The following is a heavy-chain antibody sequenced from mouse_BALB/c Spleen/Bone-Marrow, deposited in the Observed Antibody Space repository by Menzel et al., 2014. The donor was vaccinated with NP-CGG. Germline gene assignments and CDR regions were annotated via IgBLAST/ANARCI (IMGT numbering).Heavy chain of an antibody. V-gene: IGHV7-3*02. J-gene: IGHJ1*01. CDR2: IRNKAKGYTT. CDR1: GFTFTDYY. Sequence: EVHLVESGGGLVQPGGSLRLSCETSGFTFTDYYMSWVRQPPGKALEWLGFIRNKAKGYTTDYSASVKGRFTISRGNSQSISYLQMNTLRAEDSATYYCARDENVGIYWYFDVWGAGTTVTVSS. CDR3: ARDENVGIYWYFDV.